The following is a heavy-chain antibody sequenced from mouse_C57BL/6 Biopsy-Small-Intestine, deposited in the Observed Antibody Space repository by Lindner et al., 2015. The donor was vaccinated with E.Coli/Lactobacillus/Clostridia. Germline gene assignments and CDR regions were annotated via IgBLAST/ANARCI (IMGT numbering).Heavy chain of an antibody. CDR2: ITPYNGDT. CDR3: ASYSWAY. Sequence: VQLQESGPELVKPGASVKISCKASGYSFTDYFMNWVKQSHGKSLEWIGRITPYNGDTFYNQKFKGKATLTVDKSSSTAHMELRSLTSEDSSVYYCASYSWAYWGQGTLVTISA. CDR1: GYSFTDYF. D-gene: IGHD2-12*01. J-gene: IGHJ3*01. V-gene: IGHV1-20*01.